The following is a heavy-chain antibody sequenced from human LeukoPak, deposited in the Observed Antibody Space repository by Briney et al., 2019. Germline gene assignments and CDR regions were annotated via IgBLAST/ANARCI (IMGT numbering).Heavy chain of an antibody. CDR2: ISYDGSNK. J-gene: IGHJ4*02. CDR3: AKDGGIAVANFDY. V-gene: IGHV3-30*18. CDR1: GFTFSSYG. D-gene: IGHD6-19*01. Sequence: GGSLRLSCAASGFTFSSYGMHWVRQAPGKGLEWVAVISYDGSNKHYADSVKGRFTISRDNSKNTLYLQMNSLRAEDTAVYYCAKDGGIAVANFDYWGQGTLVTVSS.